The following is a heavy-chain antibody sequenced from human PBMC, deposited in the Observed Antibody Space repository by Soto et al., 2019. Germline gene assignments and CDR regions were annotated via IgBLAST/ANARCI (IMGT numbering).Heavy chain of an antibody. Sequence: SETLSLTCTVSGGSISSGGYYWSWIRQHPGKGLEWIGYIYYSGSTYYNPSLKSRVTISVDTSKNQFSLKLSSVTAADTAVYYCARDGSGSYYTEYYFDYWGQGTLVTVSS. V-gene: IGHV4-31*03. CDR3: ARDGSGSYYTEYYFDY. J-gene: IGHJ4*02. D-gene: IGHD3-10*01. CDR1: GGSISSGGYY. CDR2: IYYSGST.